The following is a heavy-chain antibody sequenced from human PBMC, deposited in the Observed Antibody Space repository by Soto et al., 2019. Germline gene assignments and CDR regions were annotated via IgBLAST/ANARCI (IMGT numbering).Heavy chain of an antibody. CDR3: ARGPEGYSSSPYYFDY. CDR2: ISSSSSYI. V-gene: IGHV3-21*01. D-gene: IGHD6-6*01. J-gene: IGHJ4*02. Sequence: GGSLRLSCAASGFTFSSYSMNWVRQAPGKGLEWVSSISSSSSYIYYADSVKGRFTISRDKAKNSLYLQMNSLRAEDTAVYYCARGPEGYSSSPYYFDYWGEGTLVTVSS. CDR1: GFTFSSYS.